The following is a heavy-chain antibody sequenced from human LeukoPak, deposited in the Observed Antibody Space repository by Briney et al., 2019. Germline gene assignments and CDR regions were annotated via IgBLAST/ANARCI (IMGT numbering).Heavy chain of an antibody. CDR1: GDSFSSNSAA. D-gene: IGHD3-10*01. J-gene: IGHJ4*02. CDR2: TYYRSKWYD. Sequence: SQTLSLTCAISGDSFSSNSAAWRWIRQSPSRGLEWLGRTYYRSKWYDDYAVSVKSRITINPDTSKNQFSLQLNSVSPEDTAVYYCARELPHYPPAAYDYWGQGTLVTVSS. V-gene: IGHV6-1*01. CDR3: ARELPHYPPAAYDY.